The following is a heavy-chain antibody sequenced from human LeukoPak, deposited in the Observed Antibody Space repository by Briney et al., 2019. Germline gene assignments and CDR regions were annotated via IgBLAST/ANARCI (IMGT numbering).Heavy chain of an antibody. D-gene: IGHD6-13*01. V-gene: IGHV3-23*01. J-gene: IGHJ4*02. CDR2: ISGSGGST. CDR3: AKDPALISSWLFDY. CDR1: GFTFSSYS. Sequence: GGSLRLSCAASGFTFSSYSMNWVRQAPGKGLEWVSAISGSGGSTYYADSVKGRFTISRDNSKNTLYLQMNSLRAEDTAVYYCAKDPALISSWLFDYWGQGTLVTVSS.